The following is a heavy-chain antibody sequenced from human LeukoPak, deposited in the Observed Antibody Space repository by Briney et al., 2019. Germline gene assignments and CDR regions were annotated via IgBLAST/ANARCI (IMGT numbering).Heavy chain of an antibody. V-gene: IGHV1-18*01. J-gene: IGHJ4*02. D-gene: IGHD3-10*01. CDR3: ARDGRITMVRGVILKQALFDY. CDR1: GYTFTSYG. CDR2: ISAYNGNT. Sequence: GASVKVSCKASGYTFTSYGISWVRQAPGQGLEWMGWISAYNGNTNYAQKLQGRVTMTTDTSTSTAYMEPRSLRSDDTAVYYCARDGRITMVRGVILKQALFDYWGQGTLVTVSS.